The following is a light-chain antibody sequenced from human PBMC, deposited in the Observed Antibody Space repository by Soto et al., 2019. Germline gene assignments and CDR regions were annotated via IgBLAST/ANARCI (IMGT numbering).Light chain of an antibody. CDR1: QTVRGIY. Sequence: EIVLTQSPGILSLSPGERATVSCRASQTVRGIYLAWYQQKPGQAPRLLIYGGSSRANGIPDRFSGSGSGTDLTLTISRLEPEDFAVYYCQQFGSAPEGTFGQGTKVDIK. V-gene: IGKV3-20*01. J-gene: IGKJ1*01. CDR2: GGS. CDR3: QQFGSAPEGT.